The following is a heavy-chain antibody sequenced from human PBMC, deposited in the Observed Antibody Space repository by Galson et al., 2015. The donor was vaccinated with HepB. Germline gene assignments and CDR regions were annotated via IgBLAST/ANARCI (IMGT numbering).Heavy chain of an antibody. CDR2: ISYDGSNK. J-gene: IGHJ4*02. V-gene: IGHV3-30-3*01. Sequence: LRLSCAASGFTFSSYAMHWVRQAPGKGLEWVAFISYDGSNKYYADSVKGRFTISRDNSKNTLYLQMNSLRAEDTAVYYCATETPNDYGDYGFWYWGQGTLVTVSS. CDR1: GFTFSSYA. CDR3: ATETPNDYGDYGFWY. D-gene: IGHD4-17*01.